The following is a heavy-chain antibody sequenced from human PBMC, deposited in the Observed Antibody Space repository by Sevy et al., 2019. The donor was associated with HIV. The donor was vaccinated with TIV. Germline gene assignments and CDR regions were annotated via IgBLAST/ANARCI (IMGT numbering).Heavy chain of an antibody. CDR1: GFTFSSYS. D-gene: IGHD3-22*01. CDR2: ISSSSSYI. V-gene: IGHV3-21*01. Sequence: GGSLRLSCAASGFTFSSYSMNWVRQAPGKGLEWVSSISSSSSYIYYADSVKGRFTISRYNAKNSLYLQMNSLRAEDTAVYYCARDLGYYDSSGYRGIDYWGQGTLVTVSS. J-gene: IGHJ4*02. CDR3: ARDLGYYDSSGYRGIDY.